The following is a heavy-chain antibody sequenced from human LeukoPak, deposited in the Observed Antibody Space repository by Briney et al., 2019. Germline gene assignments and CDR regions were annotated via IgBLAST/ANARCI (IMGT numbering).Heavy chain of an antibody. CDR2: IYHSGST. Sequence: SETLSLTCTVSGGSISSGGYFWSWIRQHPGKGLEWIGYIYHSGSTYYNPSLKSRVTISVDTSKNQFSLKLISVTAADTAVYYCASPSGNHGESHFDYWGQGTLVTVSS. CDR1: GGSISSGGYF. V-gene: IGHV4-31*03. CDR3: ASPSGNHGESHFDY. D-gene: IGHD4-23*01. J-gene: IGHJ4*02.